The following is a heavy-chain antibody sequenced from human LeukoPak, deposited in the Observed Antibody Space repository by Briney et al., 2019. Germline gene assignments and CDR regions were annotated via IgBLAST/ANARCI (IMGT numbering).Heavy chain of an antibody. J-gene: IGHJ3*02. D-gene: IGHD6-13*01. CDR3: AREEPKGGQQLSAFDI. Sequence: GGSLRLSCAASGFTVSSNYMSWVRQAPGKGLEWVSVIYSGGSTYYADSVKGRFTISRDNSKNTLYLQMNSLRAEDTAVYYCAREEPKGGQQLSAFDIWGQGTMVTVSS. V-gene: IGHV3-66*01. CDR1: GFTVSSNY. CDR2: IYSGGST.